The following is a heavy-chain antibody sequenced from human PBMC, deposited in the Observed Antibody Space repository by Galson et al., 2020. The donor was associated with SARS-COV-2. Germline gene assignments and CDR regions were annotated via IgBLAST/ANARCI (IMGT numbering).Heavy chain of an antibody. CDR2: MSPDSGNT. V-gene: IGHV1-8*01. CDR3: AIDLKYISSCYEAGL. J-gene: IGHJ1*01. CDR1: GYIFGTYD. D-gene: IGHD6-13*01. Sequence: GESLKISCKASGYIFGTYDINWVRQATGQGLEWMGWMSPDSGNTVYAQKFQGRVIMTRDTSTNTAYMEMSSLTSEDTAVYYCAIDLKYISSCYEAGLWCQGTLVTVSS.